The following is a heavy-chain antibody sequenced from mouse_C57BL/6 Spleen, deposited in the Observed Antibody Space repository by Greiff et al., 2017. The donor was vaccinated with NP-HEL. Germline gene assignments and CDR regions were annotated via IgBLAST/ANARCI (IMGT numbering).Heavy chain of an antibody. J-gene: IGHJ4*01. CDR1: GFTFSDYG. CDR3: ATYDYDVLDY. CDR2: ISSGSSTI. V-gene: IGHV5-17*01. Sequence: EVQRVESGGGLVKPGGSLKLSCAASGFTFSDYGMHWVRQAPEKGLEWVAYISSGSSTIYYADTVKGRFTISRDNAKNTLFLQMTSLRSEDTAMYYCATYDYDVLDYWGQGTSVTVSS. D-gene: IGHD2-4*01.